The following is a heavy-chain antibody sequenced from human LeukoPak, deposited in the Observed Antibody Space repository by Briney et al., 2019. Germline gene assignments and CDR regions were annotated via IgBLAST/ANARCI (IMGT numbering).Heavy chain of an antibody. CDR1: GGSFSDYY. CDR3: ARGLLAHFYGSSSHDY. J-gene: IGHJ4*02. D-gene: IGHD3-10*01. V-gene: IGHV4-34*01. Sequence: ASETLSLTCAVYGGSFSDYYWAWIRQPQGKGLEWIGEINHNGGINYNPSLKSRVILSLDTSMNHVSLRLTSVTAADTGVYYRARGLLAHFYGSSSHDYWGQGTLVSVSS. CDR2: INHNGGI.